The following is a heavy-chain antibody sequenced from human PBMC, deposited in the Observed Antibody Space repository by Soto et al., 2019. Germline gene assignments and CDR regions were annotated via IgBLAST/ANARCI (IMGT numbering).Heavy chain of an antibody. CDR2: IHSDGSGA. V-gene: IGHV3-74*01. CDR1: GFTFSSSW. D-gene: IGHD3-10*01. J-gene: IGHJ4*02. CDR3: ARNYYGSGNYYGFFDS. Sequence: GGSLRLSCAASGFTFSSSWMHWVRQAPGKGLVWVSRIHSDGSGATYGDSAKGRFTISRDNAKNTLYLQMNSLRAEDTAVYYCARNYYGSGNYYGFFDSWGQGILVTVSS.